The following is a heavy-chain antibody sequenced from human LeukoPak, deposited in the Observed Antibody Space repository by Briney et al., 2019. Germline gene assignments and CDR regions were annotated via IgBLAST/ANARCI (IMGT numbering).Heavy chain of an antibody. CDR2: ISGSGGST. J-gene: IGHJ2*01. CDR3: ARDVPVYSSSWYFDL. D-gene: IGHD6-13*01. CDR1: GFTFSSYA. V-gene: IGHV3-23*01. Sequence: GGSLRLSCAASGFTFSSYAMSWVRQAPGKGLEWVSAISGSGGSTYYADSVKGRFTISRDNSKNTLYLQMDSLRAEDTAVYYCARDVPVYSSSWYFDLWGRGTLVTVSS.